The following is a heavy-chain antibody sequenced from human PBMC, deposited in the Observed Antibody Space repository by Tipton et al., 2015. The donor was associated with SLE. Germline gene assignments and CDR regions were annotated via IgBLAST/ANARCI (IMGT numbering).Heavy chain of an antibody. CDR3: AKDRRGAAAGNWFDP. D-gene: IGHD6-13*01. J-gene: IGHJ5*02. CDR2: ISGSGGST. CDR1: GFTFSSYA. Sequence: GSLRLSCAASGFTFSSYAMSWVRQARGKGLEWVSAISGSGGSTYYADSVKGRFTISRDNSKNTLYLQMNSLRAEDTAVYYCAKDRRGAAAGNWFDPWGQGTLVTVSS. V-gene: IGHV3-23*01.